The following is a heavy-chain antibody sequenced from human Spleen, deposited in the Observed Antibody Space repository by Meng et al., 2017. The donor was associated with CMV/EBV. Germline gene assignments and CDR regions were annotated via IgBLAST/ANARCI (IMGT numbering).Heavy chain of an antibody. CDR1: GFPFNYYW. CDR2: IDPGASET. Sequence: GESLKISCAASGFPFNYYWMTWVRQAPGKGLEWVANIDPGASETNYVDSVKGRFTVSRDNAKNTLYLQMNSLRAEDTAVYYCAKERAYCSSTSCAYGMDVWGQGTTVTVSS. J-gene: IGHJ6*02. CDR3: AKERAYCSSTSCAYGMDV. D-gene: IGHD2-2*01. V-gene: IGHV3-7*01.